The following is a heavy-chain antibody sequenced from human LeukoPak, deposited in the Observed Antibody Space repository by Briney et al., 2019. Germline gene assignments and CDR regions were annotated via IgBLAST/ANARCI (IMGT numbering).Heavy chain of an antibody. J-gene: IGHJ4*02. D-gene: IGHD1-26*01. CDR3: ARGGRYFAS. CDR2: FTTDESNT. CDR1: GFTFSNHW. Sequence: GGSLRLSCAASGFTFSNHWMHWVRQAPGKGLVWVSRFTTDESNTDYADSVKGRFTISRDNAKNTLYLQMNSLRAEDTAVYYCARGGRYFASWGQGTRVTVSS. V-gene: IGHV3-74*01.